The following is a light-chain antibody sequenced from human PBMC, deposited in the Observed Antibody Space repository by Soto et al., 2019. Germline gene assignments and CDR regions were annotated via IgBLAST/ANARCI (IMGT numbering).Light chain of an antibody. J-gene: IGLJ1*01. Sequence: NFMLTQPHSVSESPGKTVVISCTRSSGSIASNYVQWYQQRPGSAPATVIYENNQKFSGVPDRFSGSIDTSSNSASLTISGLKTEDEADYYCQSYDGSNYVFRTGTKVTVL. CDR2: ENN. CDR1: SGSIASNY. V-gene: IGLV6-57*04. CDR3: QSYDGSNYV.